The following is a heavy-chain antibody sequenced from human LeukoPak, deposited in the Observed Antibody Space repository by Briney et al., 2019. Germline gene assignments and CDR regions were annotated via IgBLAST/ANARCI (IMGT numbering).Heavy chain of an antibody. CDR2: IHSTGSS. J-gene: IGHJ4*02. V-gene: IGHV4-4*07. Sequence: SETLSLTCSVSGGSISGYYWGSFRQAAGKGLEWIGRIHSTGSSNYNPSLKSRLTMSIDTSRNQFSLKLSSMTAADTAIYYCAREHPTAIATDYWGQGTLVTVSS. D-gene: IGHD2-21*02. CDR3: AREHPTAIATDY. CDR1: GGSISGYY.